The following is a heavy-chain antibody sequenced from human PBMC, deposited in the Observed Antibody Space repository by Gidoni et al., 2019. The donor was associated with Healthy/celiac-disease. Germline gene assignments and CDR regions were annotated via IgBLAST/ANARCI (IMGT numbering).Heavy chain of an antibody. J-gene: IGHJ4*02. D-gene: IGHD3-3*01. CDR3: ARSYPAYYDFWSGYSFDY. V-gene: IGHV4-59*01. CDR2: IYYSGST. Sequence: QLQLQESGPGLVKPSETPSLTCPVTGGSISSSYWRWLRQPPGTGLEWIGYIYYSGSTNYNPSLKSRVTISVDTSKNQFSLKLSSVTAADTAVYYCARSYPAYYDFWSGYSFDYWGQGTLVTVSS. CDR1: GGSISSSY.